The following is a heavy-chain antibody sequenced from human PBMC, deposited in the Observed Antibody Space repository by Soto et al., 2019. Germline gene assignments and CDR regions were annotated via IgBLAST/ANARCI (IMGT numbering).Heavy chain of an antibody. CDR3: ARIFSDYPYYYYYYGMDV. D-gene: IGHD4-17*01. Sequence: GGSLRLSCAASGFTFSSSSMNWVRQAPGKGLEWVSYISRTSTTIYYADSVKGRFTISRDNAKNTLYLQMNSLRAEDTAVYYCARIFSDYPYYYYYYGMDVWGQGTTVTVSS. V-gene: IGHV3-48*01. CDR2: ISRTSTTI. CDR1: GFTFSSSS. J-gene: IGHJ6*02.